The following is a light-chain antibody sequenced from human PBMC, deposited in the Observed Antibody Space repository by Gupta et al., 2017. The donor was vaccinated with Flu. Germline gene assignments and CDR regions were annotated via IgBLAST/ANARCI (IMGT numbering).Light chain of an antibody. CDR3: CSYAGTSTWV. V-gene: IGLV2-23*02. J-gene: IGLJ3*02. CDR2: EVS. CDR1: ISDVGSYNL. Sequence: SSTISCTGTISDVGSYNLVSWYQQHPGKAPKLMIYEVSKRPSGVSNRVSGSKSGITASLTISGLQAEDEADYYCCSYAGTSTWVFGGGTELTVL.